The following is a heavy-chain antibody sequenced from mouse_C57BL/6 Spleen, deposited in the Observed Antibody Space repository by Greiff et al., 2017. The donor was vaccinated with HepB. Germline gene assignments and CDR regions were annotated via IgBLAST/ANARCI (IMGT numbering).Heavy chain of an antibody. CDR3: ARSALYYFDY. J-gene: IGHJ2*01. CDR2: IHPNSGST. V-gene: IGHV1-64*01. Sequence: QVQLQQPGAELVKPGASVKLSCKASGYTFTSYWMHWVKQRPGQGLEWIGMIHPNSGSTNYNEKFKSKATLTVDKSSSTAYMQLSSLTSDDSAVYYCARSALYYFDYWGQGTTLTVSS. CDR1: GYTFTSYW.